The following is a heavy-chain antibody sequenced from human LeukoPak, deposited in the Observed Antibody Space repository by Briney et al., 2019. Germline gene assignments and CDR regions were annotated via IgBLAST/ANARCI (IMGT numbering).Heavy chain of an antibody. J-gene: IGHJ4*02. V-gene: IGHV4-39*07. CDR2: IYYSGST. CDR1: GGSISSSSYY. D-gene: IGHD3-22*01. CDR3: ARDSELSLTHDSSGAGHYFDY. Sequence: SETLSLTCTVSGGSISSSSYYWGWIRQPPGKGLEWIGSIYYSGSTYYNPSLKSRVTISVDTSKNQFSLKLSSVTAADTAVYYCARDSELSLTHDSSGAGHYFDYWGQGTLVAVSS.